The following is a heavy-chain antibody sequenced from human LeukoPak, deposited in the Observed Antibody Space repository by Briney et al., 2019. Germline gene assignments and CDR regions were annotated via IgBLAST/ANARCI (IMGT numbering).Heavy chain of an antibody. J-gene: IGHJ6*02. Sequence: GGSLRLSCAASGFTFDDYAMHWVRQAPGKGLEWVSGISWSGAGIDYADSVKGRFTISRDNAKNSLYLQMNSLRAEDTALYYCAKVLTVTDEYALDVWGQGTTVTISS. CDR2: ISWSGAGI. V-gene: IGHV3-9*01. D-gene: IGHD4-17*01. CDR1: GFTFDDYA. CDR3: AKVLTVTDEYALDV.